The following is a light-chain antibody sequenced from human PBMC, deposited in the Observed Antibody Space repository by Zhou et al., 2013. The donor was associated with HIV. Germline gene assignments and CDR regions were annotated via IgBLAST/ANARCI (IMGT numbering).Light chain of an antibody. V-gene: IGKV3-20*01. Sequence: EIVLTQSPGTLSLSPGEGATLSCRASHTISANYLAWYQQKPGQAPRLLVYGASTRATGIPDRFTGSGSGTDFTLTFTILGPEDSAVYYCQQYANSPQTFGQGTKVEIK. J-gene: IGKJ2*01. CDR1: HTISANY. CDR3: QQYANSPQT. CDR2: GAS.